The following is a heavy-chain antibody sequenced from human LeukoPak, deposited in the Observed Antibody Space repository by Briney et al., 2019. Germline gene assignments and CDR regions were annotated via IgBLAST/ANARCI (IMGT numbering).Heavy chain of an antibody. D-gene: IGHD6-19*01. CDR1: GGSISSSSYC. V-gene: IGHV4-39*01. CDR2: IYYSGGT. CDR3: ASQRLAAGFDY. Sequence: SETLSLTCTVSGGSISSSSYCWGWIRQPPGKGLEWIGSIYYSGGTYYTPSLKSRVTISVDTSKNQFPLKLSSVTAADTAVYYCASQRLAAGFDYWGQGTLVTVSS. J-gene: IGHJ4*02.